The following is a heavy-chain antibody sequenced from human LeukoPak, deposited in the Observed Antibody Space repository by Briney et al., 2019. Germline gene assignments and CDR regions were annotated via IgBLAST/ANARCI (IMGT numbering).Heavy chain of an antibody. Sequence: PGGSLRLSCAASGFTFSSSAMTWVRQAPEKGLEWVSTLSGSGDSTYYADSVKGRFTIPRDNAKNSVYLQMNSLGAEDTAVYYCARSDYGDSAIDSWGQGTLVTVSS. CDR2: LSGSGDST. J-gene: IGHJ4*02. D-gene: IGHD4-17*01. V-gene: IGHV3-23*01. CDR1: GFTFSSSA. CDR3: ARSDYGDSAIDS.